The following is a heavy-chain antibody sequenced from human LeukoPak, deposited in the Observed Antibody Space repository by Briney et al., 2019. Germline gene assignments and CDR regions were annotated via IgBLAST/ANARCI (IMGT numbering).Heavy chain of an antibody. Sequence: PGGSLRLSCAASGFTFSSYAMSWVRQAPGKGPEWVSAISGSGGSTYYADSVKGRFTISRDNSKNTLYLQMNSLRAEDTAVYYCAKDLMTTVTTSWFDPWGQGTLVTVSS. CDR2: ISGSGGST. V-gene: IGHV3-23*01. CDR3: AKDLMTTVTTSWFDP. CDR1: GFTFSSYA. J-gene: IGHJ5*02. D-gene: IGHD4-17*01.